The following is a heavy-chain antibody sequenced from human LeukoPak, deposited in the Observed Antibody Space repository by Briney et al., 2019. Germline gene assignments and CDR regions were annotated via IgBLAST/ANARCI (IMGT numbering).Heavy chain of an antibody. Sequence: ASVKVSCKASGYTFTSYGISWVRQAPGQGLEWMGWISAYNGNTNYAQRLQGRVTMTTDTSTSTAYMELRSLRSDDTAVYYCARSYDRSGYYTYYYYYYMDVWGKGTTVTVSS. V-gene: IGHV1-18*01. CDR1: GYTFTSYG. CDR3: ARSYDRSGYYTYYYYYYMDV. J-gene: IGHJ6*03. D-gene: IGHD3-22*01. CDR2: ISAYNGNT.